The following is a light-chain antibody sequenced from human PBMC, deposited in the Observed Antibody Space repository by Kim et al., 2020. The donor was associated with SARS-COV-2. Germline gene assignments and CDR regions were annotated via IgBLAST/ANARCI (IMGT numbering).Light chain of an antibody. CDR3: QAWDVGHPV. J-gene: IGLJ3*02. CDR1: NIENKG. CDR2: YDS. Sequence: SYELTQPPSVSVAPGKTARITCGGNNIENKGVHWCQQKPGQAPVLVIYYDSDRPSGIPARFSGSKSGNTATLTINRVEAGDEADYFCQAWDVGHPVFGGGTKLSVL. V-gene: IGLV3-21*04.